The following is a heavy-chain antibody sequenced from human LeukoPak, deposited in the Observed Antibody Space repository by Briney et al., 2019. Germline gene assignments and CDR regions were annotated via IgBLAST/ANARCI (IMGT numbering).Heavy chain of an antibody. J-gene: IGHJ4*02. V-gene: IGHV1-18*01. CDR2: ISAYNGNT. CDR1: GYTFTTYG. CDR3: ARGGGSGRYGLPFDS. Sequence: ASVKVSCKASGYTFTTYGISWVRQAPGQGLEWMGWISAYNGNTNYAQKLQGRVTMTTDTSTSTAYMELRSLRSDDTAVYYCARGGGSGRYGLPFDSWGQGTLVTVSS. D-gene: IGHD6-13*01.